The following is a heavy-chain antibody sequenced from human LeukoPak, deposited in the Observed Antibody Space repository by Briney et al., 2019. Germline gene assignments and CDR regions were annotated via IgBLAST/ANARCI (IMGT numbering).Heavy chain of an antibody. CDR3: ARRAGAYSHPYDY. V-gene: IGHV3-53*01. D-gene: IGHD4/OR15-4a*01. CDR2: IYSGTI. Sequence: PGGSLRLSCTVSGFTVSSNSMSWVRQAPGKGLERVSFIYSGTIHYSDSVKGRFTISRDNSKNTLYLQMNSLRAEDTAVYYCARRAGAYSHPYDYWGQGTLVTVSS. J-gene: IGHJ4*02. CDR1: GFTVSSNS.